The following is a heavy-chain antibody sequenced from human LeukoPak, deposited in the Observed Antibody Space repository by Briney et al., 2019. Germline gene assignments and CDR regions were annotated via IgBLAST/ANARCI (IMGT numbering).Heavy chain of an antibody. CDR2: IIPIFGTA. CDR1: GGTFSSYA. J-gene: IGHJ5*02. V-gene: IGHV1-69*05. D-gene: IGHD6-13*01. CDR3: ARVTRAAAGTRWFDP. Sequence: SSVKVSCKASGGTFSSYAISWVRQAPGQGLEWMGGIIPIFGTANYAQKFQGRVTITTDESTSTAYMELSSLRSEDTAVYYCARVTRAAAGTRWFDPWGQGTLVTVSS.